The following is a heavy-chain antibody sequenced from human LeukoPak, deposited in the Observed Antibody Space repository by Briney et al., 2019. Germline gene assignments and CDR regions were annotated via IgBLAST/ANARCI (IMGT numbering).Heavy chain of an antibody. V-gene: IGHV4-38-2*01. J-gene: IGHJ5*02. CDR2: IYHSGGS. D-gene: IGHD1-1*01. CDR1: GYSISNDYY. Sequence: SETLSLTCVVSGYSISNDYYWGWIRQPPGKGLEWIGNIYHSGGSYYNPSLKSRVTILVDTSKNQFSLKLSSVTAPDTAVYYCAKAGTTGIHHWFDPWGQGNLVTVSS. CDR3: AKAGTTGIHHWFDP.